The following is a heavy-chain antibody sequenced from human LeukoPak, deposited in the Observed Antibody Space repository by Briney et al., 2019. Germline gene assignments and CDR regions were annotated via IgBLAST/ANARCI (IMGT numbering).Heavy chain of an antibody. D-gene: IGHD1-26*01. J-gene: IGHJ4*02. Sequence: GGALRLSCAASGFTFSNAWMALVRQAPGKGLVFVGRIRNKSDGGTADSADPLKGRFTISRDDSTSTLYLQMNSLETEDTAVYYCTTWGGSFSRYWGQGTLVTVSS. V-gene: IGHV3-15*01. CDR2: IRNKSDGGTA. CDR1: GFTFSNAW. CDR3: TTWGGSFSRY.